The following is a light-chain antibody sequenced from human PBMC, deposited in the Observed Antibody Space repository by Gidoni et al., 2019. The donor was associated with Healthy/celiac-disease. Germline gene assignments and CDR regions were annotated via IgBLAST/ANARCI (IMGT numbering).Light chain of an antibody. Sequence: DIHMTQSPSSLSASVGDRVTITCRASQSISSYLNWYQQKPGKAPKLLIYAASSLQSGVPSRFSGSGSGKDFTITISSLQPEDFATYYCQQSYSTPFTFGPGTKVDIK. J-gene: IGKJ3*01. CDR2: AAS. CDR1: QSISSY. CDR3: QQSYSTPFT. V-gene: IGKV1-39*01.